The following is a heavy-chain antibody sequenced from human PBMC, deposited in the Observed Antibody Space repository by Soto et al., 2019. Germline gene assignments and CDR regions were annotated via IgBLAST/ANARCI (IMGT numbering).Heavy chain of an antibody. CDR2: IFHGGST. J-gene: IGHJ4*02. CDR1: GAPITGGDYS. D-gene: IGHD5-12*01. CDR3: ARVQMAKLYFDY. Sequence: PSETLSLTCAISGAPITGGDYSWNWIRQPPGKGLEWSGYIFHGGSTNYNPSLKSRLTISVDPSKNQFSLKLNSLTAADTAVYYCARVQMAKLYFDYWGQGTLVTVSS. V-gene: IGHV4-30-2*01.